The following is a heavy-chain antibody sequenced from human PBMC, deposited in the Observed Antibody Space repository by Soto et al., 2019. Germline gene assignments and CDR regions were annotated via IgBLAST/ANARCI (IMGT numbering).Heavy chain of an antibody. CDR3: ARGGYSYGRSYWYFDL. D-gene: IGHD5-18*01. J-gene: IGHJ2*01. CDR1: GGSFSGYY. Sequence: QVQLQQWGAGPLKPSETLSLTCAVYGGSFSGYYWSWIRQPPGKGLEWIGEINHSGSTNYNPSLTSRVTISVDTSKNQFSLKLSSVTAADTAVYYCARGGYSYGRSYWYFDLWGRGTLVTVSS. V-gene: IGHV4-34*01. CDR2: INHSGST.